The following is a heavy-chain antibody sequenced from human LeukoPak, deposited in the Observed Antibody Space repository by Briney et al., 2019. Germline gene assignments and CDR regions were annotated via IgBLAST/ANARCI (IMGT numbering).Heavy chain of an antibody. Sequence: SETLSLTCTVSGGSISSYYWSWIRQPPGKGLEWIGYIYYSGSTNYNPSLKSRVTISVDTSKNQFSLKLSSVAAADTAVYYCARTGYDMVRGVTDRYYFDYWGQGTLVTVSS. J-gene: IGHJ4*02. CDR2: IYYSGST. V-gene: IGHV4-59*01. CDR1: GGSISSYY. D-gene: IGHD3-10*01. CDR3: ARTGYDMVRGVTDRYYFDY.